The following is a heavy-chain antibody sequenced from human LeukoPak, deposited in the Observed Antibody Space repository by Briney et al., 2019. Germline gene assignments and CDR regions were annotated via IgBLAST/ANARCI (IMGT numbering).Heavy chain of an antibody. J-gene: IGHJ5*02. CDR3: ARGLPWGDFWSALRHGWFDP. D-gene: IGHD3-3*01. Sequence: SETLSLTCAVYGGSFSGYYWSWIRQPPGKGLEWIGEINHSGSTNYNPSLKSRVTISVDTSKNQFSLKLSSVTAADTAVYYCARGLPWGDFWSALRHGWFDPWGQGTLVAVSS. V-gene: IGHV4-34*01. CDR1: GGSFSGYY. CDR2: INHSGST.